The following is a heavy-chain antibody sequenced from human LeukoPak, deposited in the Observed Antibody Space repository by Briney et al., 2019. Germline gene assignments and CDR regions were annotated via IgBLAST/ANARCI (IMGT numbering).Heavy chain of an antibody. CDR2: ISHDSIGT. CDR3: SSSQIT. J-gene: IGHJ5*02. CDR1: GFAFSGFG. V-gene: IGHV3-23*01. Sequence: PGGPLRLSCAASGFAFSGFGMSWVRQAPGKGLEWVATISHDSIGTHYIDSVKGRFRISRDNNEGTLDLQMNSLRVEDTAVYYCSSSQITWGRGTLVTVSS.